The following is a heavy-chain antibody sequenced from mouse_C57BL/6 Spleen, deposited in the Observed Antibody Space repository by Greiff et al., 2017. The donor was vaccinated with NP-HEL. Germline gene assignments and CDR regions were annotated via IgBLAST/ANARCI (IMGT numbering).Heavy chain of an antibody. V-gene: IGHV1-59*01. CDR3: ARNDIYYYCSSLAWFAY. J-gene: IGHJ3*01. CDR2: IDPSDSYT. D-gene: IGHD1-1*01. CDR1: GYTFTSYW. Sequence: VQLQQPGAELVRPGTSVKLSCKASGYTFTSYWMHWVKQRPGQGLEWIGVIDPSDSYTNYNQKFKGKATLTVDTSSSTAYMQLSSLTSEDSAVYYCARNDIYYYCSSLAWFAYWGQGTLVTVSA.